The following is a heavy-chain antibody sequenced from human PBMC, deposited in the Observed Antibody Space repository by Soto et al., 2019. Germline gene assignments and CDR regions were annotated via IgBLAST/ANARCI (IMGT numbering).Heavy chain of an antibody. D-gene: IGHD1-1*01. V-gene: IGHV5-51*01. Sequence: GESLKISCKGSGYNFAVYWIGWVRQMPGKGLEWMGMIDPGDSDTRYSPSFQGQVTISVDKSISTAYLQWSSLKASDTAMYYCARGWKVAGDAFDIWGQGTMVTVSS. CDR2: IDPGDSDT. CDR1: GYNFAVYW. CDR3: ARGWKVAGDAFDI. J-gene: IGHJ3*02.